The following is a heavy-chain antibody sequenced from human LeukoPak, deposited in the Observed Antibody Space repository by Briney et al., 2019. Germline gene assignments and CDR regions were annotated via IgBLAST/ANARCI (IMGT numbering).Heavy chain of an antibody. Sequence: GASVKVSCKASGYTFTSYDINWVRQATGQGLEWMGWMNPNSGNTGYAQKFQGRVTMTRNTSISTAYMELSSLRSEDTAVYYCARGRAPLSGAARRGLYYYYYMDVWGQGTLVTVSS. CDR3: ARGRAPLSGAARRGLYYYYYMDV. CDR1: GYTFTSYD. V-gene: IGHV1-8*01. CDR2: MNPNSGNT. D-gene: IGHD6-6*01. J-gene: IGHJ6*03.